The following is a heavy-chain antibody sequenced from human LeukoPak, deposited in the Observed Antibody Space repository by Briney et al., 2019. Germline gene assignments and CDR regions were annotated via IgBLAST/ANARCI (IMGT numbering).Heavy chain of an antibody. CDR3: ARESVVRGVINGMDV. Sequence: PGGSLRLSCAASGFTVSTNYLSWVRQAPGKGLEWVSVVHSGGTTYHADSVKGRFTISRDNSKNTMYLQMNSLRADDTAVYYCARESVVRGVINGMDVWGQGTMVTVSS. D-gene: IGHD3-10*01. J-gene: IGHJ6*02. CDR2: VHSGGTT. V-gene: IGHV3-66*01. CDR1: GFTVSTNY.